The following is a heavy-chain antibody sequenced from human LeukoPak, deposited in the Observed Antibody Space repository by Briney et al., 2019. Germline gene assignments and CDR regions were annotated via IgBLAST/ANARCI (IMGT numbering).Heavy chain of an antibody. CDR2: IRWKSGAS. Sequence: GRSLRLSCAASGFSFDDYDMHCVRQAPGKGLEWVSGIRWKSGASDYADSVRGRFTISTDNAKNSLYLQLNSLRVEDTALYYCAKVMGGYGGGFDHWGQGTLVIVSS. V-gene: IGHV3-9*01. CDR3: AKVMGGYGGGFDH. J-gene: IGHJ4*02. CDR1: GFSFDDYD. D-gene: IGHD5-12*01.